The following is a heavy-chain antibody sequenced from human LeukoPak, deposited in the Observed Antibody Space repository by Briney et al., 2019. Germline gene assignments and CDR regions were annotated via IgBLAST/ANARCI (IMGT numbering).Heavy chain of an antibody. D-gene: IGHD5-24*01. J-gene: IGHJ4*02. CDR1: GGSISSSYYY. Sequence: PSETLSLTCTVSGGSISSSYYYWGWIRQPPGKELEWIGITSFRGNTYYTPSLKSRVTISVDPSKNQFSLKLNSVTAADTAVYYCARQYGYNLWFFDYWGQGTLVTVSS. CDR2: TSFRGNT. CDR3: ARQYGYNLWFFDY. V-gene: IGHV4-39*01.